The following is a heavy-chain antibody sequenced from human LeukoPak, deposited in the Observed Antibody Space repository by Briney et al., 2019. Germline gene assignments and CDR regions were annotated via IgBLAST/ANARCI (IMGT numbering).Heavy chain of an antibody. CDR3: AREKGGYYFDY. V-gene: IGHV3-48*02. D-gene: IGHD5-12*01. Sequence: GGSLRLSCAASGFTFDYSAMTWVRQAPEKGLEWISKIISSGSTIYYADSVKGRFTISRDNAQNSLYLQMNSLGDEDTAVYYCAREKGGYYFDYWGQGTLVTVSS. CDR1: GFTFDYSA. CDR2: IISSGSTI. J-gene: IGHJ4*02.